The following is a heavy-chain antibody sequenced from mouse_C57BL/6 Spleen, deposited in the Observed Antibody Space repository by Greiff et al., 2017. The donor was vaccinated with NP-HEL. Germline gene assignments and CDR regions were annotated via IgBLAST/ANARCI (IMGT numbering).Heavy chain of an antibody. V-gene: IGHV1-80*01. Sequence: QVQLQQSGAELVKPGASVKISCKASGYAFSSYWMNWVKQRPGKGLEWIGQIYPGDGDTNYNGNFKGKATLTADKSSSTAYMQLSSLTSEDSAVYFCARKDYYYGSPFDYWGQGTTLTVSS. CDR2: IYPGDGDT. D-gene: IGHD1-1*01. J-gene: IGHJ2*01. CDR3: ARKDYYYGSPFDY. CDR1: GYAFSSYW.